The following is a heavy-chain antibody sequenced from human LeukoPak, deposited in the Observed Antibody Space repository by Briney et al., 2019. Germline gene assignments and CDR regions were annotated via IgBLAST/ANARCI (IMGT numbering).Heavy chain of an antibody. V-gene: IGHV1-18*01. J-gene: IGHJ4*02. CDR3: ARDWHCSGGSCYSDY. D-gene: IGHD2-15*01. CDR2: ITVYNGNT. Sequence: ASVRVSCKASGYTFTRYGMSWARQAPGQGLEWMGWITVYNGNTNYTQKLQGRVTMTTDTSTSTAYMELRSLRSDDTAVYYCARDWHCSGGSCYSDYWGQGTLVTVSS. CDR1: GYTFTRYG.